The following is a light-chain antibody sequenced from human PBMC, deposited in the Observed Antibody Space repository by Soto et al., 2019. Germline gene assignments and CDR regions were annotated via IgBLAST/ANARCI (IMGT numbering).Light chain of an antibody. J-gene: IGLJ2*01. V-gene: IGLV2-14*01. CDR3: SSYTTSNTLV. CDR1: SSDVGAYTY. CDR2: EVS. Sequence: QSALTQPASVSGSPGQSITISCTGTSSDVGAYTYVSWYQQQPGKAPKLMIFEVSDRPSGVSNRFSGSKSGNTASLTISGLQAEDETDYYYSSYTTSNTLVFGGGTKLTVL.